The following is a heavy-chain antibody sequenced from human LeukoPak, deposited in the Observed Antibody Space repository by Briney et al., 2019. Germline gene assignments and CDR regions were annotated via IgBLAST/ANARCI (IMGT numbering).Heavy chain of an antibody. CDR1: GYTFTSYY. Sequence: ASVNVSCKASGYTFTSYYIHWVRQAPGQGLEWMGWINPNSGGTNYAQKFQGRVAMTRDTSISTAYMELCRLRSDDTAVYFCASGFMGYDRSGYYDDAFDIWGQGTMVTVSS. J-gene: IGHJ3*02. CDR2: INPNSGGT. CDR3: ASGFMGYDRSGYYDDAFDI. D-gene: IGHD3-22*01. V-gene: IGHV1-2*02.